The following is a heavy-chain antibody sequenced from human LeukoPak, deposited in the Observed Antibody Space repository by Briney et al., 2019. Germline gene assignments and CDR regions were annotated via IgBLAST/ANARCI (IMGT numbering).Heavy chain of an antibody. V-gene: IGHV1-18*01. J-gene: IGHJ5*02. Sequence: ASVKVSCKASGGTFSSYAISWVRQGPGQGLEWMGWISAYNGNTNYAQKLQGRVTMTTDTSTSTAYMELRSLRSDDTAVYYCARDSDYVCGSYRSSEPFDPWGQGTLVTVSS. CDR1: GGTFSSYA. D-gene: IGHD3-16*02. CDR3: ARDSDYVCGSYRSSEPFDP. CDR2: ISAYNGNT.